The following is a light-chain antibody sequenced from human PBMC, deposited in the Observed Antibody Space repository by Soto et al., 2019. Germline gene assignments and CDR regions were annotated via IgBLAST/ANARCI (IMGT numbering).Light chain of an antibody. Sequence: QSALTQPASVSGSPGQSITISCTGTSSDVGGYNYVSWYQQHPGKAPKLMIYEVSNRPSGVSNRFSGSKFGNTASLTISGLQAEDEADYYCSSHTSSSTLVVFGGGTKLTVL. J-gene: IGLJ2*01. CDR1: SSDVGGYNY. CDR2: EVS. CDR3: SSHTSSSTLVV. V-gene: IGLV2-14*01.